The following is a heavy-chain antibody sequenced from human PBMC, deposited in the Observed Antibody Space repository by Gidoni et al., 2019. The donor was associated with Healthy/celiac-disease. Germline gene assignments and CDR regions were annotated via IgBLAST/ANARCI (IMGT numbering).Heavy chain of an antibody. CDR3: ARVMSRDGYIPAD. J-gene: IGHJ4*02. Sequence: QVQLVESGGCLVKPGGSLRLSCAASGFTFSNDSMSWIRKDPGKGLGLVSYISSSGSTIYYADSVKGRFTISRDNAKNSLYLQMNSLRAEDTAVYYCARVMSRDGYIPADWGQGTLVTVSS. D-gene: IGHD5-12*01. CDR2: ISSSGSTI. CDR1: GFTFSNDS. V-gene: IGHV3-11*01.